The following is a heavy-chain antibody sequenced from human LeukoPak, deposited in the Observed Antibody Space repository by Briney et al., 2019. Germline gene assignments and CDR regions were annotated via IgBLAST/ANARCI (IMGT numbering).Heavy chain of an antibody. J-gene: IGHJ4*02. CDR2: IIPILGIA. CDR3: ARDRSSSWVYYFDY. Sequence: GASVKVSCKASGGTFSSYAISWVRQAPGQGLEWMGRIIPILGIANYAQKFQGRVTITADKSTSTAYMELSSLRSEDTAVYYCARDRSSSWVYYFDYWGQGTLVTVSS. D-gene: IGHD6-13*01. V-gene: IGHV1-69*04. CDR1: GGTFSSYA.